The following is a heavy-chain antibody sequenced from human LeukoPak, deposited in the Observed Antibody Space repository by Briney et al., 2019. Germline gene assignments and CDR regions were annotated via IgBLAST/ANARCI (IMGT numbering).Heavy chain of an antibody. CDR1: GYTFTSYG. D-gene: IGHD6-19*01. J-gene: IGHJ5*02. V-gene: IGHV1-18*01. CDR3: ARVLGAPAVPFDP. Sequence: GASVTLSCKASGYTFTSYGISRMRHAPGQGLEWEGLISAYNGNRNNSQKLHGRVTITTDTSTSTDYMELRSLRSDGTAVYDCARVLGAPAVPFDPWGQGTPVTVSS. CDR2: ISAYNGNR.